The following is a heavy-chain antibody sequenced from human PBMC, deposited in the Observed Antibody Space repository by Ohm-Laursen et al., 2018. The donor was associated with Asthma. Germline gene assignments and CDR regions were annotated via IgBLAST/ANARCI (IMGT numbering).Heavy chain of an antibody. D-gene: IGHD5-18*01. V-gene: IGHV4-59*07. CDR3: ASVDTAMVFDY. Sequence: SDTLSLTWTVSGGSISSYYWSWIRQPPGKGLEWIGYIYYSGSTNYNPSLKSRVTISVDTSKNQFSLKLSSVTAADTAVYYCASVDTAMVFDYWGQGTLVTVSS. J-gene: IGHJ4*02. CDR1: GGSISSYY. CDR2: IYYSGST.